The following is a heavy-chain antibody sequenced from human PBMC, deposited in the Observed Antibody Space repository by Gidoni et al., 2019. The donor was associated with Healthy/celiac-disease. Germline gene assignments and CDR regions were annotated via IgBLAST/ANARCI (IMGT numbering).Heavy chain of an antibody. V-gene: IGHV3-30*18. Sequence: QVQLVESGGGVVQPGRSLRLYWAASGSTCSSHGMSWVRQAPGKGLEWVAVISYYGSNTYYADSVKGRFTISRDNSKNTLYLQMNSLRAEDTAVYYCAKDQAAMVTPAYYYYGMDVWGQGTTVTVSS. D-gene: IGHD5-18*01. J-gene: IGHJ6*02. CDR2: ISYYGSNT. CDR3: AKDQAAMVTPAYYYYGMDV. CDR1: GSTCSSHG.